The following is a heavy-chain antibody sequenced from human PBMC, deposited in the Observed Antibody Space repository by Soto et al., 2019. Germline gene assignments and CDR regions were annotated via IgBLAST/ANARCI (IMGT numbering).Heavy chain of an antibody. V-gene: IGHV4-61*01. CDR3: ARGYCSGGSCYIDI. D-gene: IGHD2-15*01. J-gene: IGHJ3*02. CDR1: CGSVSSGSYY. CDR2: IYYSGST. Sequence: ETPSLTCTVSCGSVSSGSYYWSWIRQPPGKGLEWIGYIYYSGSTNYNPSLKSRVTISVDTSKNQFSLKLSSVTAADTAVYYCARGYCSGGSCYIDIWGQGTMVTVSS.